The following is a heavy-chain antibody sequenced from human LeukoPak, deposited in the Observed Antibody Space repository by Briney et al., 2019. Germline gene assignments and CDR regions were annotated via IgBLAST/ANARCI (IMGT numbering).Heavy chain of an antibody. Sequence: GGSLRLSCAASGFTFTNYWMSWVRQAPGERLELVANIKQDRSEKYYVDSVKGPFTISRDNAKNSLFLQMNSLRAEDTAVYYCRGVRGGTEADYWGQGTLVTVSS. CDR3: RGVRGGTEADY. CDR2: IKQDRSEK. J-gene: IGHJ4*02. V-gene: IGHV3-7*01. D-gene: IGHD3-10*01. CDR1: GFTFTNYW.